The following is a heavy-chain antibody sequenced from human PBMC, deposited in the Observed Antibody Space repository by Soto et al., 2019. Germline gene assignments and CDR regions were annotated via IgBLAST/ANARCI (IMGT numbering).Heavy chain of an antibody. CDR2: IYSGGST. V-gene: IGHV3-66*01. CDR3: AREQWYYMDV. Sequence: EVQLVESGGGLVQPGGSLRLSCAASEFTVSSYYMNWVRQAPGKGLEWVSVIYSGGSTYYAESAKGRFTISRDIFRNMVYLQMNSLRAEDTAVYYCAREQWYYMDVWGKGTTVTVSS. J-gene: IGHJ6*03. D-gene: IGHD6-19*01. CDR1: EFTVSSYY.